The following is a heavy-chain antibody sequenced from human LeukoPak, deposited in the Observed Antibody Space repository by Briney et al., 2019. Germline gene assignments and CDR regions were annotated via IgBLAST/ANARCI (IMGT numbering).Heavy chain of an antibody. CDR1: GFTVSSNY. D-gene: IGHD3-22*01. J-gene: IGHJ4*02. CDR2: IYSGGST. CDR3: ARDRDDSSLFDY. Sequence: GGSLRLSCAASGFTVSSNYMSWVRQAPGKGLGWVSVIYSGGSTYYADSVKDRFTISRDNSKNTLYLQMNSLRAEDTAVYYCARDRDDSSLFDYWGQGTLVTVSS. V-gene: IGHV3-66*01.